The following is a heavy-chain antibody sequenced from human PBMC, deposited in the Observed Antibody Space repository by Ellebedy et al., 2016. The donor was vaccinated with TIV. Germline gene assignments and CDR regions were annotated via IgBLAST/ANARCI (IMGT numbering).Heavy chain of an antibody. CDR3: ARAHCSGGSCYLLDY. V-gene: IGHV1-2*02. D-gene: IGHD2-15*01. CDR2: INPNSGGT. CDR1: GYTFTGYY. Sequence: AASVKVSCKASGYTFTGYYMHWVRQAPGQGLEWMGWINPNSGGTNYAQKFQGRVTMTRDTSISTAYMELSRLRSDDTAVYYCARAHCSGGSCYLLDYWGQGTLVTVSS. J-gene: IGHJ4*02.